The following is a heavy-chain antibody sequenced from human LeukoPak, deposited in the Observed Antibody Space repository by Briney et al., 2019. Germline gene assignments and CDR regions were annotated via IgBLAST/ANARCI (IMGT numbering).Heavy chain of an antibody. CDR1: GGSISSYY. Sequence: SETLSLTCTVSGGSISSYYWSWIRQPPGKGLEWIGYIYYSGSTNYNPSLKSRVTISVDTSKNQFSLKLSSVTAADTAVYYCARGWELLGFDYWGQGTLVTVSS. CDR3: ARGWELLGFDY. V-gene: IGHV4-59*01. CDR2: IYYSGST. D-gene: IGHD1-26*01. J-gene: IGHJ4*02.